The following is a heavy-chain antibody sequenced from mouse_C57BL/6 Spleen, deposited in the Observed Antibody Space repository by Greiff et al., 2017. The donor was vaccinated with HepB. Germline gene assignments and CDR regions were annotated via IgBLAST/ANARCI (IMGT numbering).Heavy chain of an antibody. CDR2: IYPRSGNT. J-gene: IGHJ2*01. CDR3: ARGNWDY. Sequence: QVQLQHSGAELARPGASVKLSCKASGYTFTSYGISWVKQRTGQGLEWIGEIYPRSGNTYYNEKFKGKATLTADKSSSTAYMERRLLTSEDSAVYFCARGNWDYGGQGTTLTVS. CDR1: GYTFTSYG. V-gene: IGHV1-81*01. D-gene: IGHD2-1*01.